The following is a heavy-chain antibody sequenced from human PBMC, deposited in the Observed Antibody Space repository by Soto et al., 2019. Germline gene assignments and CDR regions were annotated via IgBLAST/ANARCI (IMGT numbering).Heavy chain of an antibody. Sequence: ASVKVSCKASGYTFSDYYMHWVRQAPGQGLEWMGWINANSGGTTYAQKSQGRVTMTRDTSISTAYMELSRLSSDDTAIYYCARLQIEVAGTNWGQGTLVTVSS. J-gene: IGHJ4*02. V-gene: IGHV1-2*02. D-gene: IGHD6-19*01. CDR1: GYTFSDYY. CDR3: ARLQIEVAGTN. CDR2: INANSGGT.